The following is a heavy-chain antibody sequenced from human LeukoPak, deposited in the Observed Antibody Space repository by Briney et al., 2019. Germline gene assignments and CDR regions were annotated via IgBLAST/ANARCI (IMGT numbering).Heavy chain of an antibody. Sequence: ASETLSLTCNVSGYSISSGYYWGWIRQSPGKRLEWIGTVYHTGTTYYSPCLKSRLAISLDTSTNRFSLKLTSVTATDTAVYYCASAHYEATGLGYYFKFWGQGTLVSVSS. CDR3: ASAHYEATGLGYYFKF. D-gene: IGHD2-8*02. V-gene: IGHV4-38-2*02. CDR1: GYSISSGYY. J-gene: IGHJ4*02. CDR2: VYHTGTT.